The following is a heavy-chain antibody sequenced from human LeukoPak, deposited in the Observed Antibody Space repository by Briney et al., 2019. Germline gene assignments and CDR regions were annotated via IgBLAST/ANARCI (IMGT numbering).Heavy chain of an antibody. V-gene: IGHV3-33*08. Sequence: GGSLRLSCAASGFTFSDYTMNWVRQAPGKGLEWVAVIWYDGSNKYYADSVKGRFTISRDNSKNTLYLQMNSLRAEDTAVYYCARGPRGWWQGPNWFDPWGQGTLVTVSS. CDR3: ARGPRGWWQGPNWFDP. D-gene: IGHD6-19*01. J-gene: IGHJ5*02. CDR1: GFTFSDYT. CDR2: IWYDGSNK.